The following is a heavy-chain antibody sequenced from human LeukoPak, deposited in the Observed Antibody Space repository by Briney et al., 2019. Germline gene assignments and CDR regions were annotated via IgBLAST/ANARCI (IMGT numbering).Heavy chain of an antibody. CDR3: ARAPGDYGDPPEYFQH. Sequence: PSETLSLTCTVSGGSISSSSYYWGWIRQPPGKGLEWIGSIYYSGSTYYNPSLKSRVTISVDTSKNQFSLKLSSVTAADTAVYYCARAPGDYGDPPEYFQHWGQGTLVTVSS. V-gene: IGHV4-39*07. CDR2: IYYSGST. D-gene: IGHD4-17*01. CDR1: GGSISSSSYY. J-gene: IGHJ1*01.